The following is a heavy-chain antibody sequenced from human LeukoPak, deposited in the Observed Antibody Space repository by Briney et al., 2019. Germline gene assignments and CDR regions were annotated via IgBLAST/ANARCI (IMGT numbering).Heavy chain of an antibody. CDR1: GFTFSSYS. CDR2: ISSSSSYI. Sequence: PGGSLRLSCAASGFTFSSYSMNWVRQAPGKGLEWVSSISSSSSYIYYADSVKGRFTISRDNAKNSLYLQMNSLRAEDTAVYYCARQVVAATVAFGYWGQGTLVTVSS. V-gene: IGHV3-21*01. J-gene: IGHJ4*02. CDR3: ARQVVAATVAFGY. D-gene: IGHD2-15*01.